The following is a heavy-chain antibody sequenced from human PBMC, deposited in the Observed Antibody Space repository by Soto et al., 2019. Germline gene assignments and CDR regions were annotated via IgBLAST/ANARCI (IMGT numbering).Heavy chain of an antibody. CDR3: TFGDNSFDY. D-gene: IGHD1-20*01. CDR2: ISYDGNNR. Sequence: QVQLVESGGGVVQPGRSLRVSCAASGFTFSDYGIYRVRQAPGKGLEWVALISYDGNNREYGDSVKGRFTISRDNSKNTLYLQMNSLRVEDTAVYYCTFGDNSFDYWGQGTLVTVSS. V-gene: IGHV3-30*03. CDR1: GFTFSDYG. J-gene: IGHJ4*02.